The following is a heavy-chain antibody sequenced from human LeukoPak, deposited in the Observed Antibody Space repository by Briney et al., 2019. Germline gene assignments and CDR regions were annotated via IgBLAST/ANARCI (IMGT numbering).Heavy chain of an antibody. J-gene: IGHJ4*02. V-gene: IGHV3-21*01. CDR1: GFTFSSYS. D-gene: IGHD3-10*01. CDR3: AKGHYYDSGSLDY. Sequence: PGGSLRLSCAASGFTFSSYSMNWVRQAPGKGLEWVSSISSSSSYIYYADSVKGRFTISRDNAKNSLYLQMNSLRAEDTAVYYCAKGHYYDSGSLDYWGQGTLVTVSS. CDR2: ISSSSSYI.